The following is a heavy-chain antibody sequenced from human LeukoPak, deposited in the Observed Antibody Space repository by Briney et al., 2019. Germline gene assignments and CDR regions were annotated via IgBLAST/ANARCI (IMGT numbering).Heavy chain of an antibody. J-gene: IGHJ4*02. CDR2: IGGRGDNT. V-gene: IGHV3-23*01. CDR3: AKNGGDSYGTGHFDY. CDR1: GFKFMDYA. D-gene: IGHD2-21*02. Sequence: GGSLRLSCAASGFKFMDYAMNWVRQAPGKGLEWVSAIGGRGDNTYYADSVRGRFTISRDNSKSTLYLQMNSLRAEDTAIYYCAKNGGDSYGTGHFDYWGQGTLVTVSS.